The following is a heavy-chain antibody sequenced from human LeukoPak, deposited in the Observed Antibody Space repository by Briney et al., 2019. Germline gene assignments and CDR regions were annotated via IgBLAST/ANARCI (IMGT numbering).Heavy chain of an antibody. J-gene: IGHJ4*02. CDR1: GFTFSDYY. D-gene: IGHD4-17*01. Sequence: PGGSLRLSCAASGFTFSDYYMSWVRQAPGKGLEWVSAISGSGGSTYYADSVKGRFTISRDNSKNTLYLQMNSLRAEDTAVYYCAKDSTVTTATFDYWGQGTLVTVSS. V-gene: IGHV3-23*01. CDR2: ISGSGGST. CDR3: AKDSTVTTATFDY.